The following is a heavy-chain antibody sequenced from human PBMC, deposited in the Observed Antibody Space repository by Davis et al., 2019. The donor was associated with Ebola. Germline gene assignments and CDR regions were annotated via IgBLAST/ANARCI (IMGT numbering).Heavy chain of an antibody. CDR1: GFTFSSYA. V-gene: IGHV3-23*01. D-gene: IGHD2-2*01. Sequence: GESLKISCAASGFTFSSYAMSWVRQAPGKGLEWVSAISGSGGSTYYADSVKGRFTISRDNAKNSLYLQMNSLRAEDTAVYYCARGGLGYCSSTGCYGQWGMDVWGQGTTVTVSS. J-gene: IGHJ6*02. CDR3: ARGGLGYCSSTGCYGQWGMDV. CDR2: ISGSGGST.